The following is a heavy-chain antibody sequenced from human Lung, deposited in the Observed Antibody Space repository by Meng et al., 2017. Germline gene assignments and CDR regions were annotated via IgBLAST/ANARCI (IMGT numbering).Heavy chain of an antibody. CDR2: IDPNNDHT. V-gene: IGHV1-2*06. J-gene: IGHJ4*02. CDR1: GYTFAAYW. CDR3: ARDEDISAAGKLFGDY. D-gene: IGHD6-13*01. Sequence: QVQPAQSGPEVKKPGASVKLSCKPSGYTFAAYWIHWLRQAPGQGLEWMGRIDPNNDHTQYAQNFQGRVTMTSDTSISTVYMELNGLRSDDTAVYYCARDEDISAAGKLFGDYWGQGTLVTVSS.